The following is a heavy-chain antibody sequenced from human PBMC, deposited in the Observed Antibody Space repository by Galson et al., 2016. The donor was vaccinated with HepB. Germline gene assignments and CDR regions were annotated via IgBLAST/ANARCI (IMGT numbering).Heavy chain of an antibody. V-gene: IGHV3-13*01. Sequence: SLRLSCAASGFSFSSHDIHWVRQPTGKGLEWVSAIDINGVTYYAVSVKGRFSISRENAKNSLYLQMDSLRAEDTAIYYCAVISVAGGSLDYWGQGPLVTVSS. CDR2: IDINGVT. J-gene: IGHJ4*02. CDR1: GFSFSSHD. CDR3: AVISVAGGSLDY. D-gene: IGHD6-19*01.